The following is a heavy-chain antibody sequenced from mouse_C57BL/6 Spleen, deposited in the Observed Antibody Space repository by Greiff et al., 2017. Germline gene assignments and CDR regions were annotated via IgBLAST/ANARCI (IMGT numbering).Heavy chain of an antibody. V-gene: IGHV1-4*01. J-gene: IGHJ2*01. CDR2: INPSSGYT. CDR3: ARSGYFPFDY. Sequence: QVQLKESGAELARPGASVKMSCKASGYTFTSYTMHWVKQRPGQGLEWIGYINPSSGYTKSNQTFKDKATLTADKSSSTAYRQLSSLTSEDSAVYYCARSGYFPFDYWGQGTTLTVSS. CDR1: GYTFTSYT. D-gene: IGHD2-3*01.